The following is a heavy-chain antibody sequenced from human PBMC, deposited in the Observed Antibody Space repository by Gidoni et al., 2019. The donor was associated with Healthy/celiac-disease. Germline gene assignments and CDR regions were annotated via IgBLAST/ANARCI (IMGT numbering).Heavy chain of an antibody. V-gene: IGHV3-15*01. D-gene: IGHD3-9*01. CDR2: IKSKTDGGTT. J-gene: IGHJ4*02. CDR1: GCNGRKAW. Sequence: EVQLVESGGGWVKPGGARRLSGAASGCNGRKAWMSWVRKAPGKGLEWFGRIKSKTDGGTTDYAAPVKGRFTISSDDSKNTLYLQMNSLKTEDTAVYYCTTVRKPPLPAFEDYWGQGTLVTVSS. CDR3: TTVRKPPLPAFEDY.